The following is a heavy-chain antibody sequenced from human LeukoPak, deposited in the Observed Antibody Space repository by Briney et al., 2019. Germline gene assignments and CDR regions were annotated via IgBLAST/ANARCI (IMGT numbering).Heavy chain of an antibody. CDR1: GFTVSSNY. V-gene: IGHV3-53*01. J-gene: IGHJ4*02. Sequence: GGSLRLSCAASGFTVSSNYMSWVRQAPGKGLEWVSVIYGGGSTYYADSVKGRFTISRDNSKNTLYLQMNSLRAEDTAVYYCARDDYYYDSSGYFPLYYFDYWGQGTLVTVSS. CDR3: ARDDYYYDSSGYFPLYYFDY. CDR2: IYGGGST. D-gene: IGHD3-22*01.